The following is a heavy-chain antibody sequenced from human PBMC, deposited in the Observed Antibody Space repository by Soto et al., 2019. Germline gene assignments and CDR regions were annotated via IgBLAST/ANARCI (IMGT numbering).Heavy chain of an antibody. CDR2: ISAYNGNT. D-gene: IGHD4-17*01. CDR1: GYTFTSYG. V-gene: IGHV1-18*01. Sequence: ASVKVSCKASGYTFTSYGISWVRQASGQGLEWMGWISAYNGNTNYAQKLQGRVTMTTDTSTSTAYMELRSLRSDDTAVYYCARDGENDYGDYNFAGWGQGTLVTVSS. J-gene: IGHJ4*02. CDR3: ARDGENDYGDYNFAG.